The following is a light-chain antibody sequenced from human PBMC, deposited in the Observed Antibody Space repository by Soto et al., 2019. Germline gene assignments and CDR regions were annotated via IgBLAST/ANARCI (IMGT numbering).Light chain of an antibody. CDR1: QYINTR. Sequence: EIILTPSPGTLSSFPGDRVTLSCRASQYINTRLAWYQHRPGQAPRLLIYQTSLRAAGIPARFSASGSGTDFTLTISDVQPEDFAVYYCQQYGGSPITFGLGTRLEIK. V-gene: IGKV3-20*01. J-gene: IGKJ5*01. CDR3: QQYGGSPIT. CDR2: QTS.